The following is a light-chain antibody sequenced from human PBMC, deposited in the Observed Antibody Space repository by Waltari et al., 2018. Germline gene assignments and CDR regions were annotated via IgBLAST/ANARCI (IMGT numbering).Light chain of an antibody. CDR1: SGHSSNG. CDR3: QTGGHGTWV. CDR2: VNSDGSH. Sequence: QLVLTQSHSASASLGASVKLNCTLSSGHSSNGNESLKQQPEKGPRGLKKVNSDGSHRKGDGIPDRVSGSSSGAEPYLSISSLQSEDEADYFRQTGGHGTWVFGGGTKLTVL. V-gene: IGLV4-69*01. J-gene: IGLJ3*02.